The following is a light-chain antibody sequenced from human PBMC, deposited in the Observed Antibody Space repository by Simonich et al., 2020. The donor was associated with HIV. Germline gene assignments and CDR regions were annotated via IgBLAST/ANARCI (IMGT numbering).Light chain of an antibody. V-gene: IGLV2-14*01. CDR3: SSYTTSSTWV. J-gene: IGLJ3*02. Sequence: QSALTQPASVSGSPGQSITISCTGTSSDVGFYDYVSWYQQHPGKAPELMIFDVNKRPSGVSNRFSGSKSGNTASLTISGFQADDEADYYCSSYTTSSTWVFGGGTKVTVL. CDR1: SSDVGFYDY. CDR2: DVN.